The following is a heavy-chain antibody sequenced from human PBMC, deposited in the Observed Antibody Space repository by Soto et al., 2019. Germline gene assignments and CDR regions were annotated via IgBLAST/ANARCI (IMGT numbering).Heavy chain of an antibody. Sequence: GGSLRLSCAASGFTFSSYGMHWVRQAPGKGLEWVAVIWYDGSNKYYADSVKGRFTISRDNSKNTLYLQMNRLRAEDTAVYYCARGPIRIAAEYYFDYWGQGTLVTVSS. CDR1: GFTFSSYG. D-gene: IGHD6-6*01. J-gene: IGHJ4*02. V-gene: IGHV3-33*01. CDR3: ARGPIRIAAEYYFDY. CDR2: IWYDGSNK.